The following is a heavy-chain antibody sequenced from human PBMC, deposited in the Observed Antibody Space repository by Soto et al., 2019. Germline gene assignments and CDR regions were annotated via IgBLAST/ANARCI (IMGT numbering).Heavy chain of an antibody. V-gene: IGHV1-46*01. CDR2: INPSGGST. J-gene: IGHJ6*02. D-gene: IGHD2-15*01. Sequence: GASVKVSCKASGYTFTSYYMHWVRQAPGQGLEWMGIINPSGGSTSYAQKFQGRVTMTRDTSTSTVYMELSSLRSEDTAVYYCARDLGVYCSGGSCYTDPRPDYGMDVWGQGTTVTVSS. CDR3: ARDLGVYCSGGSCYTDPRPDYGMDV. CDR1: GYTFTSYY.